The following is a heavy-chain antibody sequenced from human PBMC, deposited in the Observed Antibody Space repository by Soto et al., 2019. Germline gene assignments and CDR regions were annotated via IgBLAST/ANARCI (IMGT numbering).Heavy chain of an antibody. J-gene: IGHJ4*02. CDR1: GYTFTSYG. CDR3: ARLGSSCSRDY. D-gene: IGHD6-13*01. V-gene: IGHV1-18*01. Sequence: ASVKVSCKASGYTFTSYGISWVRQGPGQGREWMGWISAYNGNTNYAQKLQGRVTMTTDTSTSPAYMELRSLRSDDTAVYSCARLGSSCSRDYWGQGTLVHLSS. CDR2: ISAYNGNT.